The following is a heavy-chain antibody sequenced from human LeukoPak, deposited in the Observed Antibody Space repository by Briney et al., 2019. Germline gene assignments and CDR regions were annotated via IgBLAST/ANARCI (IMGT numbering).Heavy chain of an antibody. V-gene: IGHV3-30*18. CDR1: GFTFSSYG. CDR2: ISYDGSNK. J-gene: IGHJ4*02. Sequence: GRSLRLSCAASGFTFSSYGMHWVRQAPGKGLEWVAVISYDGSNKYYADSVKGRFTISRDNSKDTLYLQMNSLRAEDTAVYYCAKDDDSSGYSSADYWGQGTLVTVSS. D-gene: IGHD3-22*01. CDR3: AKDDDSSGYSSADY.